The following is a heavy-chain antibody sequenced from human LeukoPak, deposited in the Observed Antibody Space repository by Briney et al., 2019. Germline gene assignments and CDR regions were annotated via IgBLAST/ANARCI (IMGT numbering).Heavy chain of an antibody. Sequence: GGSLRLSCEGSGFTFSSYWMNWVRQAPGKGLEWVSSISSSSSYIYYADSVKGRFTISRDNAKNSLYLQMNSLRAEDTAVYYCARDRCSSTSCYGSFDYWGQGALVTVSS. CDR3: ARDRCSSTSCYGSFDY. D-gene: IGHD2-2*01. CDR2: ISSSSSYI. V-gene: IGHV3-21*01. CDR1: GFTFSSYW. J-gene: IGHJ4*02.